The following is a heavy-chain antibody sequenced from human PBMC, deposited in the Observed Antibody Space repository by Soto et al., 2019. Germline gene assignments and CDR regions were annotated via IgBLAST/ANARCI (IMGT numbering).Heavy chain of an antibody. CDR1: GGFVNSDTHS. V-gene: IGHV4-61*01. Sequence: ASETLSLTCTVSGGFVNSDTHSWSWIRQTPGKRLEWIGFIYSGGSTKNPSLRSRVTMSVDTSKNQFSLKLRSVIVADTAVYHCARFVRSCSATTCSTRADVWGQGITVTVSS. D-gene: IGHD2-2*01. CDR2: IYSGGST. CDR3: ARFVRSCSATTCSTRADV. J-gene: IGHJ6*02.